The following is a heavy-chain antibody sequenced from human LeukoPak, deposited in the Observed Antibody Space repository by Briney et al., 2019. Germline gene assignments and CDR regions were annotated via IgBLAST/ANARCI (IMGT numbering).Heavy chain of an antibody. CDR2: ISSSGSTI. CDR1: GFTFSSYE. Sequence: GGSLRLSCAASGFTFSSYEMNWVRQAPGKGLEWVSYISSSGSTIYYADSVKGRFTISRDNAKNSLYLQMNSLRAEDTAVYYCARAPNYYYYMDVWGKGTTVTISS. J-gene: IGHJ6*03. V-gene: IGHV3-48*03. CDR3: ARAPNYYYYMDV.